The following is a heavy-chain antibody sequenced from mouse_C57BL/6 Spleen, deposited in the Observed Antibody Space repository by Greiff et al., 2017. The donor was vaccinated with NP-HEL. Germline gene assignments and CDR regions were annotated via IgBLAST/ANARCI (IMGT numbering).Heavy chain of an antibody. V-gene: IGHV1-80*01. D-gene: IGHD1-1*01. Sequence: VQLQQSGAELVKPGASVKISCKASGYAFSSYWMNWVKQRPGKGLEWIGQIYPGDGDTKYNGKFKDKSTLTADKSSSTAYMQLSSLTSEDSAVYFCARAPTVVATDYFDYWGQGTTLIVSS. CDR3: ARAPTVVATDYFDY. J-gene: IGHJ2*01. CDR1: GYAFSSYW. CDR2: IYPGDGDT.